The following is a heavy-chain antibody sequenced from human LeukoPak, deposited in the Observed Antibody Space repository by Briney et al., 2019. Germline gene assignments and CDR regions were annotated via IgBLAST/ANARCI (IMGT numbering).Heavy chain of an antibody. CDR1: GGTFSSYA. CDR2: IIPIFGTA. D-gene: IGHD4-11*01. V-gene: IGHV1-69*13. CDR3: ARMGYSNPGHAFDI. Sequence: ASVKVSCKASGGTFSSYAISWVRQAPGQGLEWMGGIIPIFGTANYAQKFQGRVTITADESTSTAYMELSSLRSEDTAVYYCARMGYSNPGHAFDIWGQGTMVTVSS. J-gene: IGHJ3*02.